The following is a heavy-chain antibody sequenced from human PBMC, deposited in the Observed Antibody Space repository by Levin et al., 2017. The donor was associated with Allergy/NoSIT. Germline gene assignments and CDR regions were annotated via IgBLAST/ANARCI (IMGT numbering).Heavy chain of an antibody. Sequence: GGSLRLSCAASGFTFSSYAMHWVRQAPGKGLVWVSRMNSDGSSTTYADSVKGRFTISRDNAKNTLYLQMNSLRAEDTAVYYCARDGYCSSTSCEYYYGMDVWGQGTTVTVSS. V-gene: IGHV3-74*03. CDR1: GFTFSSYA. CDR3: ARDGYCSSTSCEYYYGMDV. CDR2: MNSDGSST. D-gene: IGHD2-2*03. J-gene: IGHJ6*02.